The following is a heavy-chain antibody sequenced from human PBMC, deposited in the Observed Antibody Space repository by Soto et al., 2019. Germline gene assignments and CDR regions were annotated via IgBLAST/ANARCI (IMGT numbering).Heavy chain of an antibody. D-gene: IGHD3-10*01. CDR2: INAGNGNT. Sequence: ASVKVSCKASGYTFTSYYMHWVRRAPGQRLEWMGWINAGNGNTKYSQKFQGRVTITRDTSASTAYMELSSLRSEDTAVYYCARSITMVRGVISFFDYWGQGTLVTVSS. V-gene: IGHV1-3*01. CDR1: GYTFTSYY. CDR3: ARSITMVRGVISFFDY. J-gene: IGHJ4*02.